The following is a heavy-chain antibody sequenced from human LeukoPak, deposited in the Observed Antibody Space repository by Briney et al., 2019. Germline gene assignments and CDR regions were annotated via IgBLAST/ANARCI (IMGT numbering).Heavy chain of an antibody. J-gene: IGHJ5*02. CDR1: GGSFSGYY. Sequence: SETLSLTCAVYGGSFSGYYGSWIRQPPGKGLEWIGEINHSGSTNYNPSLKSRVTISVDTSKNKFSLKLSSVTAADTAVYYCARDSGTTGEVKFDPWGQGTLGTVSS. D-gene: IGHD3-10*01. V-gene: IGHV4-34*01. CDR2: INHSGST. CDR3: ARDSGTTGEVKFDP.